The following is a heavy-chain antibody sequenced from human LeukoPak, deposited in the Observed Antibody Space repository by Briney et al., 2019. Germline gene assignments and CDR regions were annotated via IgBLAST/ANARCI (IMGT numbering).Heavy chain of an antibody. Sequence: GGSLRLSCAASGFTFSGYWMTWVRQAPGKGLEWVANMNEDGSQKYYVDSVKGRFTMSRDNAKNSLYLQMNSLRAEDTAVYFCARKYWGSAFDIWGHGTMVTVSS. J-gene: IGHJ3*02. V-gene: IGHV3-7*04. CDR1: GFTFSGYW. CDR3: ARKYWGSAFDI. CDR2: MNEDGSQK. D-gene: IGHD3-16*01.